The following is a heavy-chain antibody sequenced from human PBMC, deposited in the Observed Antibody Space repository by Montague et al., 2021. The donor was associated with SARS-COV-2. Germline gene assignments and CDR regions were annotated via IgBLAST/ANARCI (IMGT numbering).Heavy chain of an antibody. D-gene: IGHD5-18*01. CDR1: GGPISGSSDY. CDR2: VDYSGNT. Sequence: SETLSLTCTVTGGPISGSSDYWGWIRQSPGKGLEWIASVDYSGNTYYSPSLKIRLTIAVDTSKNQFSLKSNSVTAADTALYYCARREYSYGWGDWGQGTLVTVSS. V-gene: IGHV4-39*01. CDR3: ARREYSYGWGD. J-gene: IGHJ4*02.